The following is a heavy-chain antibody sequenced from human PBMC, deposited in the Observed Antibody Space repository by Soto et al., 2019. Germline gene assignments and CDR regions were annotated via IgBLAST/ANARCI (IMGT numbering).Heavy chain of an antibody. D-gene: IGHD3-10*01. CDR3: ASEGYGSGSYRPNYYYYGMDV. J-gene: IGHJ6*02. V-gene: IGHV4-30-2*01. CDR2: IYHSGST. Sequence: SETLSLTCAVSGGSISSGGYSWSWIRQPPGKGLEWIGYIYHSGSTYYNPSLKSRVTISVDRSKNQFSLKLSSVTAADTAVYYCASEGYGSGSYRPNYYYYGMDVWGQGTTVTVSS. CDR1: GGSISSGGYS.